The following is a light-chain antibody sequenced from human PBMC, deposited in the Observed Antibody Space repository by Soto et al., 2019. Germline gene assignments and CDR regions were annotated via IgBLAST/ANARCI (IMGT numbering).Light chain of an antibody. CDR2: STN. V-gene: IGLV8-61*01. J-gene: IGLJ2*01. Sequence: QAVVTQEPSFSVSPGGTVTLTCGLSSGSVSTSYYPSWYQQTPGQAPRTLIYSTNTRSSGVPDRFSGSILGNKAALTITWAQADDESDYYCVLYMGSGISGFGGGTKLTVL. CDR1: SGSVSTSYY. CDR3: VLYMGSGISG.